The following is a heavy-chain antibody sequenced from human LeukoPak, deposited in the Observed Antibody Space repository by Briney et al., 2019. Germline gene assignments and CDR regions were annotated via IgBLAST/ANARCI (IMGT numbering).Heavy chain of an antibody. Sequence: GESLKISCKGSGDRFISCWISWVRQMPGKGLEWMGRIDPSDSYTNYSPSFQGHVTISADKSISTAYLQWSSLKASDTAMYYCARHSGELDKDYWGQGTLVTVSS. D-gene: IGHD1-1*01. CDR1: GDRFISCW. CDR3: ARHSGELDKDY. J-gene: IGHJ4*02. CDR2: IDPSDSYT. V-gene: IGHV5-10-1*01.